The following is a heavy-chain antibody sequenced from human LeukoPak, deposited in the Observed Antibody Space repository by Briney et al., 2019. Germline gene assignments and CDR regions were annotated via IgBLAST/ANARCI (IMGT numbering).Heavy chain of an antibody. CDR1: GGSFSGYY. V-gene: IGHV4-34*01. Sequence: PSETLSLTCAVYGGSFSGYYWSWIRQPPGKGLEWIGEINHSGSTNYNPSLKSRVTISVDTSKNQFSLKLSSVTAADTAVYYCARDRAENWFDPWGQGTLVTVSS. D-gene: IGHD6-19*01. CDR2: INHSGST. CDR3: ARDRAENWFDP. J-gene: IGHJ5*02.